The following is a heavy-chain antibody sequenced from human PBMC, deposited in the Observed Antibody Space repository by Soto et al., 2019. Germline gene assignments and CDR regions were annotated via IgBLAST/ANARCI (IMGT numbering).Heavy chain of an antibody. J-gene: IGHJ4*02. CDR3: AKDHYYGSGSPHDY. CDR1: GFTFSSYA. Sequence: GGSLRLSCALSGFTFSSYAMSWVRQAPGKGLEWVSAISGSGGSTYYADSVKGRFTISRDNSKNTLYLQMNSLRAEDTAVYYCAKDHYYGSGSPHDYWGQGTLVPFSS. CDR2: ISGSGGST. D-gene: IGHD3-10*01. V-gene: IGHV3-23*01.